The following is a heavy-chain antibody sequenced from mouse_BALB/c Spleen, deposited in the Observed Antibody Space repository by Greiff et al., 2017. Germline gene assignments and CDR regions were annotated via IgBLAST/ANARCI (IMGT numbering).Heavy chain of an antibody. CDR1: GYAFSSSW. CDR2: IYPGDGDT. V-gene: IGHV1-82*01. CDR3: ARDYGNYENWYFDV. Sequence: VQLQESGPELVKPGASVKISCKASGYAFSSSWMNWVKQRPGQGLEWIGRIYPGDGDTNYNGKFKGKATLTADKSSSTAYMQLSSLTSVDSAVYFCARDYGNYENWYFDVWGAGTTVTVSS. D-gene: IGHD2-1*01. J-gene: IGHJ1*01.